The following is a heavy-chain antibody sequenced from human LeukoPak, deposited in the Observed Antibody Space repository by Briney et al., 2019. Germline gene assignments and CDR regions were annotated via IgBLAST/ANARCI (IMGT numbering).Heavy chain of an antibody. CDR1: GGSISSYY. D-gene: IGHD4-23*01. CDR2: IYYSGST. CDR3: ARVQAYGGKGYFDY. Sequence: PSETLSLTCTVSGGSISSYYWSWIRQPPGKRLEWFGYIYYSGSTNYNPSLKSRVTISVDTSKNQFSLKLSSVTAADTAVYYCARVQAYGGKGYFDYWGQGTLVTVSS. V-gene: IGHV4-59*01. J-gene: IGHJ4*02.